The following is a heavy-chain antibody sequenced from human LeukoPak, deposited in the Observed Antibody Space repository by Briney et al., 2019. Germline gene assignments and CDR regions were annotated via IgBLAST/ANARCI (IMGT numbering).Heavy chain of an antibody. J-gene: IGHJ6*03. D-gene: IGHD3-10*02. Sequence: GGSLRLSCAASGFTFSSYGMHWVRQAPGKGLEWAAVISYDGSNKYYADSVKGRFTISRDNSKNTLYLQMNSLRADATAVYYCAKENVRGILFYYYMDVWGKGTTVTVSS. CDR2: ISYDGSNK. CDR1: GFTFSSYG. V-gene: IGHV3-30*18. CDR3: AKENVRGILFYYYMDV.